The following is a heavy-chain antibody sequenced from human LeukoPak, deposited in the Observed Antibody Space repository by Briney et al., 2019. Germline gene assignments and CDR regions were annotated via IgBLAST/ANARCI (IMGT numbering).Heavy chain of an antibody. CDR2: ISGSGGST. CDR1: GFTFSSYA. J-gene: IGHJ6*04. V-gene: IGHV3-23*01. D-gene: IGHD3-10*01. Sequence: PGGSLRLSCAASGFTFSSYAMSWVRQAPGKGLEWVSAISGSGGSTYYADSVKGRFTISRDNYKNTLYLQMNSLRAEDTAVYYCAKDKRVTMVRGVIIPYGMDVWGKGTTVTVSS. CDR3: AKDKRVTMVRGVIIPYGMDV.